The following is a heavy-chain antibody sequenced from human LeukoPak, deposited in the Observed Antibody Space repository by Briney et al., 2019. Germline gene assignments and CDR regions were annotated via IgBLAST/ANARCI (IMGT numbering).Heavy chain of an antibody. Sequence: ASAKVSCKASGYTFTSYAMHWVRQAPGQRLEWMGWVNAGNGNTKYSQKFQGRVTITRDTSASTAYMELSSLRSEDTAVYYCARGPWIRGDGRPYGMDVWGQGTTVTVSS. CDR2: VNAGNGNT. D-gene: IGHD4-17*01. CDR3: ARGPWIRGDGRPYGMDV. V-gene: IGHV1-3*01. J-gene: IGHJ6*02. CDR1: GYTFTSYA.